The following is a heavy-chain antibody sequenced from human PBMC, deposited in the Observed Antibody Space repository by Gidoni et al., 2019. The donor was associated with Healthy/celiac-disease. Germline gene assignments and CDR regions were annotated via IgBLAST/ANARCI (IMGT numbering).Heavy chain of an antibody. Sequence: EVQLVESGGGLVKPGGSLRLSCAASGFTFSSYSMNWVRQAPGKGLGWVSSISSSSSYIYYADSVKGRFTISRDNAKNSLYLQMNSLRAEDTAVYYCARDVKYYYGSGDYWGQGTLVTVSS. CDR1: GFTFSSYS. V-gene: IGHV3-21*01. J-gene: IGHJ4*02. D-gene: IGHD3-10*01. CDR2: ISSSSSYI. CDR3: ARDVKYYYGSGDY.